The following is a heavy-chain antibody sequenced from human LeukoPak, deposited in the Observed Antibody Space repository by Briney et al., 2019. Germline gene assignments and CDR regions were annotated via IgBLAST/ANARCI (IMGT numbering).Heavy chain of an antibody. V-gene: IGHV4-61*10. CDR3: ARSILLWFGEPPAFDI. D-gene: IGHD3-10*01. Sequence: ETLSLTCTVSGGSISSGGYYWSWIRQPAGKGLEWIGHFYSSGSTNYNPSLKSRVTISVDTSKNQFSLKLSSVTAADTAVYYCARSILLWFGEPPAFDIWGQGTMVTVSS. CDR2: FYSSGST. CDR1: GGSISSGGYY. J-gene: IGHJ3*02.